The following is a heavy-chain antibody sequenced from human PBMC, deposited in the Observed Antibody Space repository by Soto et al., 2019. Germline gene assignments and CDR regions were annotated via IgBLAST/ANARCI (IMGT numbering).Heavy chain of an antibody. V-gene: IGHV6-1*01. J-gene: IGHJ6*02. CDR3: ARGEVGATDYYYYYGMDV. D-gene: IGHD1-26*01. CDR1: GDSVSSNSAA. Sequence: SQTLSLTCAISGDSVSSNSAAWNWMRQSPSRGLEWLGRTYYRSKWYNDYAVSVKSRITINPDTSKNQFSLQLNSVTPEDTAVYYCARGEVGATDYYYYYGMDVWGQGTTVTVSS. CDR2: TYYRSKWYN.